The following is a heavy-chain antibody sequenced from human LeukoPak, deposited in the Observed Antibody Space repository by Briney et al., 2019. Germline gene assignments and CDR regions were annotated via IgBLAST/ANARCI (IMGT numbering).Heavy chain of an antibody. CDR1: GLTFDDYG. CDR2: IWYDGSNK. J-gene: IGHJ4*02. V-gene: IGHV3-33*08. CDR3: ARDPTAYYDSSGYYLNTIDY. Sequence: GGSLRLSCVASGLTFDDYGMSWVRQAPGKGLEWVAVIWYDGSNKYYADSVKGRFTISRDNSKNTLYLQMNSLRAEDTAVYYCARDPTAYYDSSGYYLNTIDYWGQGTLVTVSS. D-gene: IGHD3-22*01.